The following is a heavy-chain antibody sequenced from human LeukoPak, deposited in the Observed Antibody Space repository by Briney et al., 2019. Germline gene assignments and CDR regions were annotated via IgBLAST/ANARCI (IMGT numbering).Heavy chain of an antibody. CDR2: ISYDGTNK. CDR1: GFTFNTYV. J-gene: IGHJ6*04. V-gene: IGHV3-30*18. CDR3: GKDASSSWYYYYGMDV. D-gene: IGHD6-13*01. Sequence: GGSLRLSCAASGFTFNTYVMSWVRQAPGKGLEWVAVISYDGTNKYYADSVKSRSTISRDNSKNTLYLQMNSLRAEDTDVYYCGKDASSSWYYYYGMDVWGKGTTVTVSS.